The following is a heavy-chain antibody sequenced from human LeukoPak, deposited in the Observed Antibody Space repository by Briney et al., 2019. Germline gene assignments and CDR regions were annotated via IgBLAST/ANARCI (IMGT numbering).Heavy chain of an antibody. CDR1: GCTFTSYG. J-gene: IGHJ3*02. D-gene: IGHD3-22*01. CDR2: ISAYNGNT. CDR3: ARPDSSAYDAFDI. V-gene: IGHV1-18*01. Sequence: ASVKVSXKASGCTFTSYGISWVRQAPGQGLEWMGWISAYNGNTNYAQKLQGRVTMTTDTSTSTAYMELRSLRSDDTAVYYCARPDSSAYDAFDIWGQGTMVTVSS.